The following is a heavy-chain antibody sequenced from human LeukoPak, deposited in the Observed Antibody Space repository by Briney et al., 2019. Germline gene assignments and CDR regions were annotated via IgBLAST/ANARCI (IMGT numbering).Heavy chain of an antibody. CDR2: IRYDGSNK. Sequence: GGSLRLSCAASGFTFSSYGMHWVRQAPGKGLEWVAFIRYDGSNKYYADSVKGRFTISRDNTKDTLYLQMNSLRAEDTAVYYCAKGRAAAGANFDYWGQGPLVTVSS. CDR3: AKGRAAAGANFDY. CDR1: GFTFSSYG. J-gene: IGHJ4*02. V-gene: IGHV3-30*02. D-gene: IGHD6-13*01.